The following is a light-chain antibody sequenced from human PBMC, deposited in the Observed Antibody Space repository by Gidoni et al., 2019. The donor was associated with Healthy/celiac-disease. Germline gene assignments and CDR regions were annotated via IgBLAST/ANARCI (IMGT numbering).Light chain of an antibody. CDR3: QQYGSSPLT. CDR1: QSVSSSY. Sequence: EIVLTQSPGTLSLSPGEIATLSCRASQSVSSSYLDWYQQKPGQAPRLLIYGASSRATGIPDRFSGSGSGTDFTLTISRLEPEDFAVYYCQQYGSSPLTFGGGTKVEIK. V-gene: IGKV3-20*01. CDR2: GAS. J-gene: IGKJ4*01.